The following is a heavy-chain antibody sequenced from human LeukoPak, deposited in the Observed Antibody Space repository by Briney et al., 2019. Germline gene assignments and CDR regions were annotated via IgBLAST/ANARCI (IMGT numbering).Heavy chain of an antibody. CDR3: AKDLSVWGGSGYETTERGDY. D-gene: IGHD2-21*01. Sequence: PGGSLRLSCAASGFTFSSYAMSWVRQAPGKGLEWVSAISGSGGSTYYADSVKGRFTISRDNSKNTLYLQMNSLRAEDTAVYYCAKDLSVWGGSGYETTERGDYWGQGTLVTVSS. CDR1: GFTFSSYA. V-gene: IGHV3-23*01. CDR2: ISGSGGST. J-gene: IGHJ4*02.